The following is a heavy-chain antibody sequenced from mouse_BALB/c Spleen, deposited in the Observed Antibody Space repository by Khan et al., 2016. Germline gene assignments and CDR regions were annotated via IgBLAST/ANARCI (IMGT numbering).Heavy chain of an antibody. J-gene: IGHJ2*01. V-gene: IGHV3-2*02. D-gene: IGHD1-1*01. CDR1: GYSITSDYA. CDR2: ISYSGST. CDR3: ASDDYGSSYFDD. Sequence: QLEESGPGLVKPSQSLSLTCTVTGYSITSDYAWNWIRQFPGNKLEWMGYISYSGSTSYNPSLKSRISIPRDTSKNQFFLQLNSVTTEDTATXCCASDDYGSSYFDDWGQGTTLTVSS.